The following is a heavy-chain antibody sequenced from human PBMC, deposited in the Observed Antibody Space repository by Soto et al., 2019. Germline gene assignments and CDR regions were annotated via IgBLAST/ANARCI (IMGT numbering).Heavy chain of an antibody. J-gene: IGHJ4*02. D-gene: IGHD4-17*01. CDR1: GGSISSSNW. CDR2: IYHSGST. Sequence: SETLSLTCAVSGGSISSSNWWSWVRQPPGKGLEWIGEIYHSGSTNYNPSLKSRVTISVDTSKNQFSLRVSSVTVADTAIYYCASMDDYGGNLKYWGQGTLVTVSS. V-gene: IGHV4-4*02. CDR3: ASMDDYGGNLKY.